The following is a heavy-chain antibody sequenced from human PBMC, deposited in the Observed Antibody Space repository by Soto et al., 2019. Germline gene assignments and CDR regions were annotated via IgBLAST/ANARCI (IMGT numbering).Heavy chain of an antibody. Sequence: EVQLLESGGGLVQPGGSLRLSCAASGFTFSSYAMSWVRQAPGKGLEWVSAISGSGGSTYYADSVKGRFTISRDNSKNTLYLQMNNLRAEDTAVYYCAKDGGGCSGGSCYSGISAFDIWGQGTMVTVSS. V-gene: IGHV3-23*01. D-gene: IGHD2-15*01. CDR2: ISGSGGST. CDR3: AKDGGGCSGGSCYSGISAFDI. CDR1: GFTFSSYA. J-gene: IGHJ3*02.